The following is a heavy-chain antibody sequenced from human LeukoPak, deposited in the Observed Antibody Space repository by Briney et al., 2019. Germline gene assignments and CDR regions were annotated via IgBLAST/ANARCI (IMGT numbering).Heavy chain of an antibody. D-gene: IGHD3-10*02. CDR3: AELGITMIGGV. CDR2: ISSSSSYI. V-gene: IGHV3-21*01. Sequence: GSMRLSCAASGFTFSSYSMNWVRQAPGKGLEWVSPISSSSSYIYYADSVKGRFTISRDNAKNSLYLQMNSLRAEDTAVYYCAELGITMIGGVWGKGTTVTISS. J-gene: IGHJ6*04. CDR1: GFTFSSYS.